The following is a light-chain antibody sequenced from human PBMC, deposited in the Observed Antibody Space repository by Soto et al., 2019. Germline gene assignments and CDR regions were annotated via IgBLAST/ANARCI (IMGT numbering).Light chain of an antibody. CDR2: RTS. CDR3: QQYDSSPRT. CDR1: QSVSSSY. Sequence: EIVLTQSPGTLSLSPGERATLSCRASQSVSSSYLAWYQQKPGQAPRLLIYRTSNRATGIPDRFSGSGSGTDFTLTISRLEPDDFAVYWCQQYDSSPRTFGQGTKVESK. J-gene: IGKJ1*01. V-gene: IGKV3-20*01.